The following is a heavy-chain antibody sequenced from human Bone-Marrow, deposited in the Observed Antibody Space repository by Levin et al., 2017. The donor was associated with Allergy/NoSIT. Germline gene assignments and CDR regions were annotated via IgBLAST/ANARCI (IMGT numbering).Heavy chain of an antibody. CDR2: IYTRGST. CDR3: AKDYDFWSGYIGSDY. D-gene: IGHD3-3*01. CDR1: GGSISNFY. J-gene: IGHJ4*02. Sequence: ESLKISCTVSGGSISNFYWSWVRQPAEKGLEWIGRIYTRGSTNYNPSLKSRVSMSVDTSKNQFSLRLTSVTAADTAVYYCAKDYDFWSGYIGSDYWGQGTLVTVSS. V-gene: IGHV4-4*07.